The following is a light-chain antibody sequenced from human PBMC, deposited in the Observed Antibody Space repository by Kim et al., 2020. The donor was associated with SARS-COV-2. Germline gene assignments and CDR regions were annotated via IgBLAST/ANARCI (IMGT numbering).Light chain of an antibody. J-gene: IGLJ2*01. CDR2: EDD. Sequence: GRPVTISCTRTGRSLDENYVKRYQQRPGGVPTTVIYEDDPRPSGVSDRFSGSIGNSSNSASLTISGLRTEDEADYFCQSYNRDNVLFGGGTQLNVL. V-gene: IGLV6-57*03. CDR3: QSYNRDNVL. CDR1: GRSLDENY.